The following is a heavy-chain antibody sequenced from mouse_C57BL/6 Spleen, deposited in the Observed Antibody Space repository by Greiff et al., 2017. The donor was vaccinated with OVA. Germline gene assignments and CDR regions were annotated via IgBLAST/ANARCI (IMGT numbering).Heavy chain of an antibody. V-gene: IGHV14-4*01. D-gene: IGHD2-2*01. CDR2: IDPENGDT. Sequence: LVESGAELVRPGASVKLSCTASGFNIKDDYMHWVKQRPEQGLEWIGWIDPENGDTEYASKFQGKATITADTSSNTAYLQLSSLTSEDTAVYYCTTYGYTWFAYWGQGTLVTVSA. J-gene: IGHJ3*01. CDR3: TTYGYTWFAY. CDR1: GFNIKDDY.